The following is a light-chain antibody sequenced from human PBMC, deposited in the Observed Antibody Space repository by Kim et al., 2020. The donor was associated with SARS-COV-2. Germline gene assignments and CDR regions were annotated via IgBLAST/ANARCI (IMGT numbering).Light chain of an antibody. CDR1: SGSIASNY. Sequence: NFMLTQPHSVSESPGKTVTISCTRSSGSIASNYVQWYQQRPGSAPTTVIYEDNQRPSGVPDRFSGSIDSSSNSASLTISGLKTEDKADYYCQSYDSSSNWVFGGGTQLTVL. J-gene: IGLJ3*02. CDR3: QSYDSSSNWV. V-gene: IGLV6-57*04. CDR2: EDN.